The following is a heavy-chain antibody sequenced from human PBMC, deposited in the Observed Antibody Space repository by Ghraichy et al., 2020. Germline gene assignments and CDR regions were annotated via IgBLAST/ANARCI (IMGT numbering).Heavy chain of an antibody. V-gene: IGHV4-30-2*01. CDR1: GGSISSGGYS. D-gene: IGHD4-23*01. CDR2: IYHSGST. CDR3: ARALHGGYVDY. Sequence: SETLSLTCAVSGGSISSGGYSWSWIRQPPGKGLEWIGYIYHSGSTYYNPSLKSRVTISVDRSKNQFSLKLSSVTAADTAVYYCARALHGGYVDYWGQGTLVTVSS. J-gene: IGHJ4*02.